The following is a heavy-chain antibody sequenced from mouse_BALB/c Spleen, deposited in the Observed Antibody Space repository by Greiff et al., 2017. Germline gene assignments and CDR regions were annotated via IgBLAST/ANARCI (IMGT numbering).Heavy chain of an antibody. J-gene: IGHJ3*01. V-gene: IGHV5-6-5*01. CDR2: ISSGGST. CDR3: ASYYGSPFAY. D-gene: IGHD1-1*01. CDR1: GFTFSSYA. Sequence: EVQLVESGGGLVKPGGSLKLSCAASGFTFSSYAMSWVRQTPEKRLEWVASISSGGSTYYPDSVKGRFTISRDNARNILYLQMSSLRSEDTAMYYCASYYGSPFAYWGQGTLVTVSA.